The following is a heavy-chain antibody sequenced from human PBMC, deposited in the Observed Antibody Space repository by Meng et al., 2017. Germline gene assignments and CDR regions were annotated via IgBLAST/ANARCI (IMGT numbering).Heavy chain of an antibody. Sequence: VVTGGGFFQRVGARRVSWSAYGLPVCRIYLRWVRQAPGKGLECVSVIYSGASTYYADSVKGRFTISRDHSKNTLYLQMNSLRAEDTAVYYCARAGSYYSYWGQGTLVTVSS. V-gene: IGHV3-53*02. J-gene: IGHJ4*02. CDR1: GLPVCRIY. CDR2: IYSGAST. CDR3: ARAGSYYSY. D-gene: IGHD1-26*01.